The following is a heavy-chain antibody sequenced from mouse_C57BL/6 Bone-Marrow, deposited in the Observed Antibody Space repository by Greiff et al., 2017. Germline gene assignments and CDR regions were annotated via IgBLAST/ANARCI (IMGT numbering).Heavy chain of an antibody. J-gene: IGHJ1*03. CDR1: GYTFTRYW. V-gene: IGHV1-53*01. CDR3: AREKDGYFDV. Sequence: VQLQQPGAELVKPGASVKMSCKASGYTFTRYWITWVKQRPGQGLEWIGNINPSNGGTTYNEKFKSKATLTVDKYSRTAYMQLSSLTSEDSAVYDCAREKDGYFDVWGTGTTVTVSS. CDR2: INPSNGGT.